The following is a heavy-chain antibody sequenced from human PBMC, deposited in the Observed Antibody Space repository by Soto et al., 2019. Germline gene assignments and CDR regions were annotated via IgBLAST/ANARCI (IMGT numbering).Heavy chain of an antibody. CDR2: ISGSGGST. V-gene: IGHV3-23*01. Sequence: SLRLSCAASGFTFSSYAMSWVHQAPGKGLEWVSAISGSGGSTYYADSVKGRFTISRDNSKNMLYLEMNSLRADDTAVYFCVKGAWLAYWGQGNMVTVSS. J-gene: IGHJ4*02. CDR3: VKGAWLAY. CDR1: GFTFSSYA.